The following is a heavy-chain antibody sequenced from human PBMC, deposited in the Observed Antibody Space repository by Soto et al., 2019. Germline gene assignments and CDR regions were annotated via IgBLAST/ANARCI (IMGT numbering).Heavy chain of an antibody. D-gene: IGHD5-12*01. CDR1: GYTFTSYD. V-gene: IGHV1-8*01. J-gene: IGHJ4*02. Sequence: ASVKVSCKASGYTFTSYDINWVRQATGQGPEWMGRINPDLDNTDYAQKFQGRVTMTADKSTGTAYMELNSLRSEDTAVYYCARDSPIGSTFSGYDAIDYWGQGTLVTVSS. CDR2: INPDLDNT. CDR3: ARDSPIGSTFSGYDAIDY.